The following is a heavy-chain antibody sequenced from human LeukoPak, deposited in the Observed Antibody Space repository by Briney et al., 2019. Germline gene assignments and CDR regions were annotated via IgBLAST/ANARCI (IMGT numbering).Heavy chain of an antibody. CDR1: GYTFTSYY. V-gene: IGHV1-46*01. D-gene: IGHD2-2*01. J-gene: IGHJ4*02. CDR3: ARRGSCSSTSCYFDAVLEVPIDY. CDR2: INPSGGST. Sequence: ASVKVSCKASGYTFTSYYMHWVRQAPGQGLEWMGIINPSGGSTSYAQKFRGRVTMTRDTSTSTVYMELSSLRSEDTAVYYCARRGSCSSTSCYFDAVLEVPIDYWGQGTLVTVSS.